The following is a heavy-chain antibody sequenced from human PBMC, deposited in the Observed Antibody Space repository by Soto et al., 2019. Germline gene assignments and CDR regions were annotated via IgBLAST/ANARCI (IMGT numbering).Heavy chain of an antibody. D-gene: IGHD2-2*01. CDR3: ASPLGVVPAAHYGMDV. CDR2: IIPIFGTV. CDR1: GGTFSSYA. V-gene: IGHV1-69*01. J-gene: IGHJ6*02. Sequence: QVQLVQSGAEVKKPGSSVKVSCKASGGTFSSYAISWVRQAPGQGLEWMGGIIPIFGTVNYAQKFQGRVTITADESTSTAYMELSSLRSEDTAVYYCASPLGVVPAAHYGMDVWGQGTTVTVSS.